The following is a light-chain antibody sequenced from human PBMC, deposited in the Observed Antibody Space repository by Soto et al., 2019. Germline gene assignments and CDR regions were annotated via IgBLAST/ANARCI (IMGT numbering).Light chain of an antibody. Sequence: QSALAQPASVSASPGQSITISCTGTSSDIGAHNSVSWYQRHPGEAPKVIIHEVSNRPSGISDRFSGSKSGDTASLTISGLQAEDEADYYCCSHAGSEIYVFGIGTKV. CDR1: SSDIGAHNS. CDR3: CSHAGSEIYV. J-gene: IGLJ1*01. CDR2: EVS. V-gene: IGLV2-14*01.